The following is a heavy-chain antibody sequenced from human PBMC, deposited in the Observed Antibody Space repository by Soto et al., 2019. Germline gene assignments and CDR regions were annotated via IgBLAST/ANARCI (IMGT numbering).Heavy chain of an antibody. CDR1: GGSISSGGYY. V-gene: IGHV4-31*03. CDR3: AASCVGCGGFNYDGMDV. CDR2: IYYSGST. Sequence: SETLSLTCTVSGGSISSGGYYWSWIRQHPGKGLEWIGYIYYSGSTYYNPSLKSRVTISVDTSKNQFSLKLSSVTAADTAVYYCAASCVGCGGFNYDGMDVSGQGTTVTGSS. J-gene: IGHJ6*02. D-gene: IGHD2-21*01.